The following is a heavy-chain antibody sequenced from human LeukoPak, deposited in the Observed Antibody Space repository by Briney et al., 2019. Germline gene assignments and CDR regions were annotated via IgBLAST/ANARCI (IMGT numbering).Heavy chain of an antibody. V-gene: IGHV1-46*01. CDR1: GYTFTGYY. J-gene: IGHJ3*02. Sequence: ASVKVSCKASGYTFTGYYMHWVRQAPGQGLEWMGIINPSGGSTSYAQKFQGRVTMTRDMSTSTVYMELSSLRSEDTAVYYCARGERMITFGGVPDAFDIWGQGTMVTVSS. CDR3: ARGERMITFGGVPDAFDI. CDR2: INPSGGST. D-gene: IGHD3-16*01.